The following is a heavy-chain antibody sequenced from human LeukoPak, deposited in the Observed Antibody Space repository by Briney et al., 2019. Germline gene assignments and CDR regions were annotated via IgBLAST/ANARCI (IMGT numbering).Heavy chain of an antibody. D-gene: IGHD3-10*02. CDR2: LNNDGSST. Sequence: PGGSLRLSCVVSGFTLSSNWMHWVRQAPGKGLVWVPRLNNDGSSTSYADSVKGRFTISRDNAKNSLYLQMNSLRAEDTAVYYCAELGITMIGGVWGKGTTVTISS. V-gene: IGHV3-74*01. CDR3: AELGITMIGGV. J-gene: IGHJ6*04. CDR1: GFTLSSNW.